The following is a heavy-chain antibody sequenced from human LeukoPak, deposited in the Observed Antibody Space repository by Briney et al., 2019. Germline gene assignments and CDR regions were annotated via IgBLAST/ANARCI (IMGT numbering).Heavy chain of an antibody. CDR2: IYSGGNT. CDR1: GFTVSSNY. Sequence: PGGSLRLSCAASGFTVSSNYMTWVRQGPGKGLGWVSTIYSGGNTFYADSVKGRFTISRDNSKNTLHLQMNSLRAEDTALYYCARVVGANGWLDPWGQGTLVTVSS. D-gene: IGHD4/OR15-4a*01. J-gene: IGHJ5*02. CDR3: ARVVGANGWLDP. V-gene: IGHV3-66*01.